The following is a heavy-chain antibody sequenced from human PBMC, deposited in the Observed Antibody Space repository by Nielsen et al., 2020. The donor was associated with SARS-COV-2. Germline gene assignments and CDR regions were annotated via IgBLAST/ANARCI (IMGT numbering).Heavy chain of an antibody. CDR3: AREGLEYSSGYYGGFDY. Sequence: GGSLRLSCAAPGFTFSSYGMHWVRQAPGKGLEWVAVIWYDGSNKYYADSVKGRFTISRDNSKNTLYLQMNSLRAEDTAVYYCAREGLEYSSGYYGGFDYWGQGTLVTVSS. D-gene: IGHD3-22*01. V-gene: IGHV3-33*01. CDR1: GFTFSSYG. CDR2: IWYDGSNK. J-gene: IGHJ4*02.